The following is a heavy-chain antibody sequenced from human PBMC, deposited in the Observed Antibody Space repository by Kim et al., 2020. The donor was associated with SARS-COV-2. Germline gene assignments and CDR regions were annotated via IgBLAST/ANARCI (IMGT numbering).Heavy chain of an antibody. D-gene: IGHD3-10*01. CDR2: ISWNSGSI. J-gene: IGHJ5*02. CDR1: GFTFGDYA. Sequence: GGSLRLSCAASGFTFGDYAMHWVRQAPGKGLEWVSGISWNSGSIGYADSVKGRFTISRDNAKNSLYLQMNSLRAEDTALYYCAKDSYYGSGRWFDPWGQGTLVTVSS. CDR3: AKDSYYGSGRWFDP. V-gene: IGHV3-9*01.